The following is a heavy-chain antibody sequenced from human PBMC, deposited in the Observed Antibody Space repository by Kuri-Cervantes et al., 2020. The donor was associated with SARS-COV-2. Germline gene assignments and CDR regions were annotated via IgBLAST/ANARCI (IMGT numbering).Heavy chain of an antibody. CDR3: VRDGDHWNFDY. J-gene: IGHJ4*02. Sequence: GGSLRLSCAASGFTFDDYGMSWVRQAPGEGLVWVSRINPDGSYTNNADSVKGRFTLSRDNAKNMLFLQMNSLRAEDTAVYYCVRDGDHWNFDYWGQGTLVTVSS. CDR1: GFTFDDYG. CDR2: INPDGSYT. V-gene: IGHV3-74*01. D-gene: IGHD1-1*01.